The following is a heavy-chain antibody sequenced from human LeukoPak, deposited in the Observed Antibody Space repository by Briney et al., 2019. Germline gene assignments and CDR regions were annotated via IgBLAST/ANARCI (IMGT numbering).Heavy chain of an antibody. CDR2: IWYDGSNS. CDR3: ARDPWAYCGGDCYPHFDY. V-gene: IGHV3-33*01. J-gene: IGHJ4*02. D-gene: IGHD2-21*02. Sequence: PGGSLRLSCAASGFTFSSYGLYWVRQAPGKGLEWVALIWYDGSNSYYADSVKGRFTISRDNSKNTLYLQMNSLRAEDTAVYYYARDPWAYCGGDCYPHFDYWGQGTLVTVSS. CDR1: GFTFSSYG.